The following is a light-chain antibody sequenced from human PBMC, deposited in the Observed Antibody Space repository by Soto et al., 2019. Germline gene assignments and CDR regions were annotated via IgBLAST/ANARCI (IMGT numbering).Light chain of an antibody. J-gene: IGLJ2*01. V-gene: IGLV1-40*01. CDR2: GDS. CDR1: SSNIGAGYD. Sequence: QSALTQPPSVSGAPGQGVTISCSGSSSNIGAGYDVHWYQQLPGTAPKLLIHGDSNRPSGVPDRFSGSKSGTSASLAITGLQADDEADYYCQSYDTNLSRGVFGGGTKLTVL. CDR3: QSYDTNLSRGV.